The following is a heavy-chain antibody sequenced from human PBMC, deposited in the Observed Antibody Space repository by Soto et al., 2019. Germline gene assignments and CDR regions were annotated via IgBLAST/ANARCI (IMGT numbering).Heavy chain of an antibody. J-gene: IGHJ6*03. CDR3: ARIYSNWNPHVDYYYYMDV. Sequence: GGSLRLSCAASGFTFDDYAMHWVRQAPGKGLEWVSGISWNSGSIGYADSVKGRFTISRDNAKNSLYLQMNSLRAEDTALYYCARIYSNWNPHVDYYYYMDVWGKGTTVTVSS. CDR1: GFTFDDYA. V-gene: IGHV3-9*01. D-gene: IGHD1-1*01. CDR2: ISWNSGSI.